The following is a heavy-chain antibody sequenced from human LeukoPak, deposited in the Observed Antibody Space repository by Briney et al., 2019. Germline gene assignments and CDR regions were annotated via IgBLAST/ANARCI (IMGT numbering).Heavy chain of an antibody. J-gene: IGHJ6*02. V-gene: IGHV3-30-3*01. CDR1: GFTFSSYA. CDR2: ISYDGSNK. D-gene: IGHD3-3*01. CDR3: ARAQKFDFWSGYRTYYYYGMDV. Sequence: GGSLRLSCAASGFTFSSYAMHWVRQAPGKGLEWVAVISYDGSNKYYADSVKGRFTISRDNSKNTLYLQMNSLRAEDTAVYYCARAQKFDFWSGYRTYYYYGMDVWGQGTTVTVSS.